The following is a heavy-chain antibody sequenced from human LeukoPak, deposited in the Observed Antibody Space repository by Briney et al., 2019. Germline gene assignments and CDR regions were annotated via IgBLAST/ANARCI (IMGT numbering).Heavy chain of an antibody. CDR2: ISGSGGGI. V-gene: IGHV3-23*01. CDR1: GFMFNTYS. J-gene: IGHJ6*02. CDR3: ARDEGDVDYYYYYGMDV. Sequence: GGSLRLSCAASGFMFNTYSMSWVRQAPGKGPEWLSAISGSGGGIYYADSVKGRFTISRDNSKNTLYLQMNSLRAEDTAVYYCARDEGDVDYYYYYGMDVWGQGTTVTVSS. D-gene: IGHD5-24*01.